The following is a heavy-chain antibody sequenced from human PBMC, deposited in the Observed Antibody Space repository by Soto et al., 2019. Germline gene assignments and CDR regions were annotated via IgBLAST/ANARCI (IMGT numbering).Heavy chain of an antibody. CDR2: IYYSGST. CDR1: GGSISSYY. V-gene: IGHV4-59*08. J-gene: IGHJ4*02. CDR3: AIHKRECRGYNLRDY. D-gene: IGHD5-12*01. Sequence: PSETLSLTCTVSGGSISSYYWSWIRQPPGKGLEWIGYIYYSGSTDYNPSLKSRVTISVDTSKNQFSLKLSSVTAADTAVYYCAIHKRECRGYNLRDYCGQATLVTLSS.